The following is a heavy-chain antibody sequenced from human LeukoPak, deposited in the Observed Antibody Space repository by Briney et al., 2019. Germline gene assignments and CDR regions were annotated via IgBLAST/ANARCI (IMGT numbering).Heavy chain of an antibody. V-gene: IGHV4-59*08. D-gene: IGHD3-16*01. J-gene: IGHJ4*02. Sequence: SETLSLTCTVSGGSISSYYWSWIRQPPGKGLEWIGYIYYSGSTNYNPSLKSRVTISVDTSKNQFSLKLSSVTAADTAVYYCARQVMAMADYWGQGTLVTVSS. CDR2: IYYSGST. CDR3: ARQVMAMADY. CDR1: GGSISSYY.